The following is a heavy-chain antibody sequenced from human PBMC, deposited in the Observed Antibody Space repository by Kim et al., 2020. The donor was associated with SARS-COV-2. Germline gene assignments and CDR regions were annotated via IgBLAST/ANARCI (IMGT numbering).Heavy chain of an antibody. V-gene: IGHV3-74*01. CDR1: GFTFSSYW. Sequence: GGSLRLSCAVSGFTFSSYWMHWVRQAPGKGLVWVSRINGDGTTTTYADSVKGRFTISRDNAKNTLFLQVDSLSADDTAVSYCTRGGGQLVAYGLDQWGQG. J-gene: IGHJ4*02. D-gene: IGHD6-6*01. CDR3: TRGGGQLVAYGLDQ. CDR2: INGDGTTT.